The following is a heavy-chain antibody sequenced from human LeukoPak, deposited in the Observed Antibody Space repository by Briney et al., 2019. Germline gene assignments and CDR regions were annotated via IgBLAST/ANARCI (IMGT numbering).Heavy chain of an antibody. J-gene: IGHJ3*02. CDR3: ARLRIVGAIADAFDI. Sequence: SETLSLTCTVSGGSISSGGYYWSWIRQPPGKGLDWIGYIYYSGSTNYNPSLKSRVTISVDTSKNQFSLKLSSVTAADTAVYYCARLRIVGAIADAFDIWGQGTMVTVSS. CDR1: GGSISSGGYY. V-gene: IGHV4-61*08. D-gene: IGHD1-26*01. CDR2: IYYSGST.